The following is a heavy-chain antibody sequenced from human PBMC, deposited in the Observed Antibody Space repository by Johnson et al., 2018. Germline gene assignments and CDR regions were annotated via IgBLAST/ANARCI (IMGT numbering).Heavy chain of an antibody. Sequence: VQLVESGGGLVQPGRSLRLSCTASGFTFGDYAMSWFRQAPGKGLEWVGFIRSKAYGGTTEYAASVKGRFTISRDDSKSIAYVQMNSLKTEDTAVYYCTRGPLWFGETHDAFDIWGQGTMVTVSS. CDR2: IRSKAYGGTT. CDR3: TRGPLWFGETHDAFDI. CDR1: GFTFGDYA. J-gene: IGHJ3*02. V-gene: IGHV3-49*03. D-gene: IGHD3-10*01.